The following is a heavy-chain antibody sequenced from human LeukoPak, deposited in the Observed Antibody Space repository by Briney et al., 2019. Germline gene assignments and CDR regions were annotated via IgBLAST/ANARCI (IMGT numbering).Heavy chain of an antibody. CDR3: ARENDYGGNRGDY. V-gene: IGHV4-31*03. J-gene: IGHJ4*02. CDR2: IYYSGST. D-gene: IGHD4-23*01. CDR1: GGSISSGGYY. Sequence: SETLSLTCTVSGGSISSGGYYWSWIRQHPGKGLEWIGYIYYSGSTYYNPSLKSRVTISVDTSKNQFSLKLSSVTAADTAVYYCARENDYGGNRGDYWGQGTLVTVSS.